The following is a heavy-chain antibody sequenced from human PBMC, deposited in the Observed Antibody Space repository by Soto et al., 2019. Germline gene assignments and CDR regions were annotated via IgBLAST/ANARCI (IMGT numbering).Heavy chain of an antibody. D-gene: IGHD1-26*01. V-gene: IGHV1-2*02. CDR3: ARDNAGYSGSYTAFDI. Sequence: GPSVKVSCKASGYTFTGYYMHWVRQAPGQGLEWMGWINPNSGGTNYPQKSQGRVTMTRDTSISTAYMELSRLRSDDTAVYYCARDNAGYSGSYTAFDIWGQGTMVTVSS. CDR2: INPNSGGT. CDR1: GYTFTGYY. J-gene: IGHJ3*02.